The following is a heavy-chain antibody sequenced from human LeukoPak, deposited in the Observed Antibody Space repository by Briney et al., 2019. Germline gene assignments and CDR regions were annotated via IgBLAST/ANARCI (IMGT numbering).Heavy chain of an antibody. Sequence: GALVKVFCKASGYTFTSYAMHWVRQAPGQRLEWMGWINAGNGNTKYSQKFQGRVTITRDTSASTAYMELSSLRSEDTAVYYCARDKALNWFDPWGQGTLVTVSS. CDR2: INAGNGNT. J-gene: IGHJ5*02. V-gene: IGHV1-3*01. CDR1: GYTFTSYA. CDR3: ARDKALNWFDP.